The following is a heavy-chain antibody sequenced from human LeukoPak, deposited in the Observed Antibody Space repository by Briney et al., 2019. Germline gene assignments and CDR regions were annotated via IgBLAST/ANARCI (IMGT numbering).Heavy chain of an antibody. V-gene: IGHV4-59*01. CDR1: GDSITGFY. CDR2: IHYSGST. D-gene: IGHD2-21*02. Sequence: SETLSLTCTVSGDSITGFYWNWIRQPPGKGLEWIGYIHYSGSTNYNPSLKSRVSISVDTSKNQFSLKLSSVTAADTAVYYCARGLPVTRWGQGTLVTVSS. CDR3: ARGLPVTR. J-gene: IGHJ4*02.